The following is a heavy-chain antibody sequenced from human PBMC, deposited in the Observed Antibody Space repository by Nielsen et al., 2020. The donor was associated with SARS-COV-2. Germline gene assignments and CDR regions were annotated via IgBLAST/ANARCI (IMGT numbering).Heavy chain of an antibody. J-gene: IGHJ6*02. V-gene: IGHV1-69*01. Sequence: WVRQAPGQGLEWMGGIIPIFGTANYAQKFQGRVTITADESTSTAYMELSSLRSEDTAVYYCARDSGGGSYYGIEHYYYYGMDVWGQGTTVTVSS. D-gene: IGHD1-26*01. CDR2: IIPIFGTA. CDR3: ARDSGGGSYYGIEHYYYYGMDV.